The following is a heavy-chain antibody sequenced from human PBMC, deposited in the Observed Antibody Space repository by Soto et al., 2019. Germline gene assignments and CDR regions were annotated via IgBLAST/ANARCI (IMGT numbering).Heavy chain of an antibody. J-gene: IGHJ3*02. D-gene: IGHD2-2*01. Sequence: PGGSLRLSCAASGFTFSSYGMHWVRQAPGKGLECFVVFSYDGSNNYYAVSVKGRFTISRDNSKNTLFLQMNSLRAEDTAVYYCAKGDCSSTSCYGMGSDAFDIWGQGTMVTVSS. CDR3: AKGDCSSTSCYGMGSDAFDI. CDR2: FSYDGSNN. V-gene: IGHV3-30*18. CDR1: GFTFSSYG.